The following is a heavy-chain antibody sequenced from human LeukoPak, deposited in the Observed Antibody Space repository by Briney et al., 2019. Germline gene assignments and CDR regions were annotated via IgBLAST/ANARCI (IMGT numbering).Heavy chain of an antibody. CDR1: GGSISSYY. CDR2: IYYSGST. Sequence: PSETLSLTCTVSGGSISSYYWSWIRHPPGKGLEWIGYIYYSGSTYYNPSLKSRVTISVDTSKNQFSLKLSSVTAADTAVYYCARDDGGQQLPGDYWGQGTLVTVSS. J-gene: IGHJ4*02. CDR3: ARDDGGQQLPGDY. V-gene: IGHV4-59*12. D-gene: IGHD6-13*01.